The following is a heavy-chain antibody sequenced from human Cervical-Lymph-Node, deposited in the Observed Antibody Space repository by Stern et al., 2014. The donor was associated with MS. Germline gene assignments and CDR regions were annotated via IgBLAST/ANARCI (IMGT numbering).Heavy chain of an antibody. V-gene: IGHV3-33*01. CDR3: ASSPSYYYGMDV. Sequence: VQLEESGGGVVQPGRSLRLSCAASGFTFSSYGMHWVRQAPGKGLEWVAVIWYDGSNKYYADSVKGRFTISRDNSKNTLYLQMNSLRAEDTAVYYCASSPSYYYGMDVWGQGTTVTVSS. CDR1: GFTFSSYG. J-gene: IGHJ6*02. CDR2: IWYDGSNK.